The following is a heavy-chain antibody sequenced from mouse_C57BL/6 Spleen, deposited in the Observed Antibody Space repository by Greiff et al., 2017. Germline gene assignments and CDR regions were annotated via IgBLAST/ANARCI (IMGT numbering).Heavy chain of an antibody. J-gene: IGHJ4*01. V-gene: IGHV5-9-1*02. CDR1: GFTFSSYA. D-gene: IGHD1-1*01. CDR2: ISSGGDYT. CDR3: TRGGSSLYYAMEY. Sequence: DVHLVESGEGLVKPGGSLKLSCAASGFTFSSYAMSWVRQTPEKRLEWVAYISSGGDYTYYADTVKGRFTISRDNARNTLYLQMSSLKSEDPAMYYCTRGGSSLYYAMEYWGQGTSVTVSS.